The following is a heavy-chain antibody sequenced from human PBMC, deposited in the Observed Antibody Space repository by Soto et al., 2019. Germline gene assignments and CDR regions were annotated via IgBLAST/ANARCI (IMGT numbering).Heavy chain of an antibody. CDR2: IGTAGDT. V-gene: IGHV3-13*01. CDR1: GFTFSSYD. D-gene: IGHD6-13*01. CDR3: ARGGVAGDYFDY. J-gene: IGHJ4*02. Sequence: EVQLVESGGGLVQPGGSLRLSCAASGFTFSSYDMHWVRQATGKGLEWVSGIGTAGDTYYPGSVKGRFTISRENAKNSLYLQMNSLRAGDTAVYYCARGGVAGDYFDYWGQGTLVTVSS.